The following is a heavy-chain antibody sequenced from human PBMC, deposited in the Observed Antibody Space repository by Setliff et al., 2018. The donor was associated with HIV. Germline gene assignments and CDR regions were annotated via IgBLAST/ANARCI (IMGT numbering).Heavy chain of an antibody. CDR1: GGSISDTY. Sequence: PSENLSLTCTVSGGSISDTYYTWIRQTPGKGLEWIGLMHVSRETNYNPSLESRVTLSMDTSKNQFSLKLSSVTAADTALYFCARHGRSYDSGRWYNWFDSWGQGTPVTVSS. V-gene: IGHV4-59*08. CDR3: ARHGRSYDSGRWYNWFDS. D-gene: IGHD3-10*01. CDR2: MHVSRET. J-gene: IGHJ5*01.